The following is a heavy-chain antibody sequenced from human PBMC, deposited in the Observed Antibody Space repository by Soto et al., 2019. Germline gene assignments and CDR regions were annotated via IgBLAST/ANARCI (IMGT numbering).Heavy chain of an antibody. CDR1: GYSFTTYW. V-gene: IGHV5-10-1*01. CDR3: ARLTLAQDSRGYHFFDY. Sequence: GESLKISCQASGYSFTTYWISWVRQMPGKGLECMGRIDPTDSYTDYGPSFEGHVTMSVDRSINTAYLEWSSLKASDSAMYYCARLTLAQDSRGYHFFDYWGRETLVTVSS. CDR2: IDPTDSYT. D-gene: IGHD3-22*01. J-gene: IGHJ4*02.